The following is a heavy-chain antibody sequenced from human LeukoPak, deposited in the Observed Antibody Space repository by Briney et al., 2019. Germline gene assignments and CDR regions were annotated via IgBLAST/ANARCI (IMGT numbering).Heavy chain of an antibody. CDR3: ARHSIASDGARLFDY. CDR1: GGSITSYY. V-gene: IGHV4-59*08. J-gene: IGHJ4*02. CDR2: VYYSGYS. D-gene: IGHD2-21*01. Sequence: AETLSLTCTVSGGSITSYYWAWLRQPPEKGLEWIGYVYYSGYSNYNPSLKSRVSMSVDTSTNQFSLKLASVTAADTAVYYCARHSIASDGARLFDYWGRGTLVTVSS.